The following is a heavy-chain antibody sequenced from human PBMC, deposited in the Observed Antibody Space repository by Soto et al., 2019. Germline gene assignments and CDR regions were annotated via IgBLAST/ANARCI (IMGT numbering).Heavy chain of an antibody. CDR3: ATPRGGRYCSGGSCVPIYNWFDP. J-gene: IGHJ5*02. V-gene: IGHV4-39*01. CDR1: GGSISSSSYY. CDR2: IYYSGST. Sequence: SETLSLTCTVSGGSISSSSYYWGWIRQPPGKGLEWIGSIYYSGSTYYNPSLKSRVTISVDTAKNQFSLKLSSVTAADTAVYYCATPRGGRYCSGGSCVPIYNWFDPWGQGTLVTVSS. D-gene: IGHD2-15*01.